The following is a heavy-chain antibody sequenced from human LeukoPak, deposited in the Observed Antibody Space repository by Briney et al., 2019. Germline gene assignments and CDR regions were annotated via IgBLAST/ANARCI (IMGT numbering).Heavy chain of an antibody. Sequence: SETLSLTCTVSGGSISSYYWSWIRQPPGKGLEWIGYIYYSGSTNYNPSLKSRVTISVDTSKNQFSLKLSSVTAADTAVYYCASLKANFSSSSGYYFDYWGQGTLVTVSS. CDR2: IYYSGST. D-gene: IGHD6-6*01. CDR1: GGSISSYY. V-gene: IGHV4-59*12. CDR3: ASLKANFSSSSGYYFDY. J-gene: IGHJ4*02.